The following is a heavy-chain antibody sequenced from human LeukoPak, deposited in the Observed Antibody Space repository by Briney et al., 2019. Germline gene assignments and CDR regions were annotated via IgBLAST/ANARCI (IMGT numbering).Heavy chain of an antibody. D-gene: IGHD3-16*02. CDR3: ARLDITFGGGIVNAGSNY. V-gene: IGHV1-18*01. J-gene: IGHJ4*02. CDR1: GYTFSSYA. CDR2: ISGYNGNT. Sequence: ASVKVSCKASGYTFSSYATNWVGQAPGQGLEWMVWISGYNGNTNYAQKSQGRVTMTTDTSTNTAYMEVKSLRSDDTAVYYCARLDITFGGGIVNAGSNYWGQGTLVTVSS.